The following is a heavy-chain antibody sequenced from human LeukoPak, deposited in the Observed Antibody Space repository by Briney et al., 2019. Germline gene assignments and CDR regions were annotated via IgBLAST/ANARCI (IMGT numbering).Heavy chain of an antibody. D-gene: IGHD3-10*01. J-gene: IGHJ3*02. CDR1: GGSFSGYY. Sequence: SETLSLTCAVYGGSFSGYYWSWIRQPPGKGLEWIGEINHSGSTNYNPSLKSRVTISVDTSKNQFSLKLSSVTAADTAVYYCARDTTMVRGVNAFDIWGQGKMVTVSS. CDR2: INHSGST. CDR3: ARDTTMVRGVNAFDI. V-gene: IGHV4-34*01.